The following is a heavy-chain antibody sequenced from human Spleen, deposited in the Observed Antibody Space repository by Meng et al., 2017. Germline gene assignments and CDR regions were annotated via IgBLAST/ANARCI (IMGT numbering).Heavy chain of an antibody. CDR3: ARDRSRGEKYFDY. V-gene: IGHV4-38-2*02. J-gene: IGHJ4*02. D-gene: IGHD3-10*01. Sequence: SETLSLTCTVSGYSINSGYHWGWIRQPPGKGLEWIGSIFHSGSTNYNPSLKSRVTISVNTSKNQFSLKLSSVTAADTAVYYCARDRSRGEKYFDYWGQGTLVTVSS. CDR2: IFHSGST. CDR1: GYSINSGYH.